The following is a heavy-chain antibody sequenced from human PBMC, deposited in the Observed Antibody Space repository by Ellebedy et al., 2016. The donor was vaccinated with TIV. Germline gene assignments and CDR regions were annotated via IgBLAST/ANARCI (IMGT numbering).Heavy chain of an antibody. CDR3: AKDISGSYWRYFDY. CDR1: GFTFDDYA. CDR2: ISWNSGSI. J-gene: IGHJ4*02. Sequence: SLKISXAASGFTFDDYAMHWVRQAPGKGLEWVSGISWNSGSIGYADSVKGRFTISRDNAKNSLYLQMNSLRAEDTALYYCAKDISGSYWRYFDYWGQGTLVTVSS. V-gene: IGHV3-9*01. D-gene: IGHD1-26*01.